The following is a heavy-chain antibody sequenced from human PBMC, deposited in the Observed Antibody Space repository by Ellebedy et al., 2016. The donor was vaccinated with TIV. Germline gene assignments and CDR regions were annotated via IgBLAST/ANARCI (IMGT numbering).Heavy chain of an antibody. J-gene: IGHJ4*02. CDR2: ISAYNGNT. CDR3: ARVLGLNLPGSGSYHYFDY. D-gene: IGHD1-26*01. CDR1: GYTFTGYY. V-gene: IGHV1-18*04. Sequence: AASVKVSCKASGYTFTGYYMHWVRQAPGQGLEWMGWISAYNGNTNYAQKLQGRVTMTTDTSTSTAYMELRSLRSDDTTVYYCARVLGLNLPGSGSYHYFDYWGQGTLVTVSS.